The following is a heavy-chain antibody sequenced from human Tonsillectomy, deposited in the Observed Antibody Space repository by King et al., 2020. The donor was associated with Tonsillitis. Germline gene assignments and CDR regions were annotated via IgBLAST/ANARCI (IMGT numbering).Heavy chain of an antibody. D-gene: IGHD2-2*01. CDR2: INHSGST. V-gene: IGHV4-34*01. Sequence: VQLQQWGAGLLKPSETLSLTCAVYGGSFSGYYWSWIRQPPGKGLEWIGEINHSGSTNYNPSLKSRVTISVDTSKKQFSLKLSSVTAADPAVYYCAGVDIVVVPAALSYFDLWGRGTLVTVSS. CDR3: AGVDIVVVPAALSYFDL. CDR1: GGSFSGYY. J-gene: IGHJ2*01.